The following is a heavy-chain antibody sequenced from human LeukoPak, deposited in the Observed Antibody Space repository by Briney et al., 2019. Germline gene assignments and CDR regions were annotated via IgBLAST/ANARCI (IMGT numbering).Heavy chain of an antibody. CDR3: ARGLRAYYDYWRGYGRGGMDA. D-gene: IGHD3-3*01. CDR2: INHGGST. J-gene: IGHJ6*02. V-gene: IGHV4-34*01. CDR1: GGSFSGYY. Sequence: SETLSLTCAVYGGSFSGYYWSWIRQPPGKGLEWIGEINHGGSTNYNPSLKSRVTISVDMAKTQVSLRLSSVTAADTAVYYCARGLRAYYDYWRGYGRGGMDAWGQGTTVTVSS.